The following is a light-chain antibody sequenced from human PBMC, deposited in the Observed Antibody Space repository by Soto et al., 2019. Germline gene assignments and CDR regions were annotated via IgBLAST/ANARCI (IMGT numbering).Light chain of an antibody. CDR3: QQYNNWWT. V-gene: IGKV3-15*01. CDR2: GAS. CDR1: QSVSSN. Sequence: EIVMTQSPATLYVSTGERATLSCRASQSVSSNLAWYQQKPGQAPRLLIYGASTRATGIPARFSGSGSGTEFTLTISSLQSEDFAVYYCQQYNNWWTFGQGTKVEIK. J-gene: IGKJ1*01.